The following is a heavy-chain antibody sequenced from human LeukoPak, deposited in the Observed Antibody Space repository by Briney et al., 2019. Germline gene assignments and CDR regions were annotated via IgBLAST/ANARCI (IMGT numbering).Heavy chain of an antibody. CDR1: GFTLSSYW. D-gene: IGHD1-14*01. CDR2: IKQDGSEK. J-gene: IGHJ6*03. V-gene: IGHV3-7*01. CDR3: ATVRSNYYYYYMDV. Sequence: GGSLRLSCAASGFTLSSYWMTWVRQAPGKGLEWVANIKQDGSEKYYVDSVKVRFTISRDNAKNSLYLQMNSLRAEDTAVYYCATVRSNYYYYYMDVWGKGTTVTVSS.